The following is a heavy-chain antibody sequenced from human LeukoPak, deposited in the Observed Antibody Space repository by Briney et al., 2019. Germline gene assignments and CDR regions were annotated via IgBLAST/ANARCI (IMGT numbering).Heavy chain of an antibody. Sequence: ASETLSLICDVSGGSIDRTNWWNWVRQPPGKGLKWIGEIHHDGRINYNPSLKSRVTLSVDKSKNQFSLRLNSVTAADTAMYYCARSHDHLWGNYPDYWGQGTLVTVSS. J-gene: IGHJ4*02. CDR3: ARSHDHLWGNYPDY. V-gene: IGHV4/OR15-8*01. D-gene: IGHD3-16*02. CDR2: IHHDGRI. CDR1: GGSIDRTNW.